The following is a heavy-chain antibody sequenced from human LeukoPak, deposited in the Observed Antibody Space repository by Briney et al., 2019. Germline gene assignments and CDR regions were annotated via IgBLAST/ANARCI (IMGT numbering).Heavy chain of an antibody. Sequence: GGSLRLSCAASGFTFSSFAMSWVRQAPGKGLEWVSAISGSGGFTYYADSVKGRFTISRDNSKNTLYLQMNSLRAEDTAVYYCAKDRRPNIASRTFDYWGQGTLVTVSS. J-gene: IGHJ4*02. CDR3: AKDRRPNIASRTFDY. CDR1: GFTFSSFA. D-gene: IGHD6-6*01. CDR2: ISGSGGFT. V-gene: IGHV3-23*01.